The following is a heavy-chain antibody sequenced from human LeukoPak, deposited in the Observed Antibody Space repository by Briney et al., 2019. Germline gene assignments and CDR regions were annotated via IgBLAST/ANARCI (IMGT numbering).Heavy chain of an antibody. CDR3: AKDYGGYPLDY. CDR1: GFTFTRYA. V-gene: IGHV3-23*01. J-gene: IGHJ4*02. Sequence: GGSLRLSCAASGFTFTRYAMSWVRQAPGKGLEWVSVISASSGHTDYADSVKGRFTISRDNSKNTFYLQMNSLRAEDTAVYYCAKDYGGYPLDYWGQGTLVIVSS. CDR2: ISASSGHT. D-gene: IGHD4-23*01.